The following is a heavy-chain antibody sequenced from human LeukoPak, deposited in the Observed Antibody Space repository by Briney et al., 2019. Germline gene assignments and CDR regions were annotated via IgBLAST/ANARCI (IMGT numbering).Heavy chain of an antibody. Sequence: ASVKVSCKVSGYTLTELSMHWVRQAPGKGLERMGGFDPEDGETIYAQKFQGRVTMTEDTSTDTAYMELSSLRSEDTAVYYCATYSGYYGGNYYFDYWGQGTLVTVSS. CDR3: ATYSGYYGGNYYFDY. D-gene: IGHD4-23*01. CDR2: FDPEDGET. V-gene: IGHV1-24*01. CDR1: GYTLTELS. J-gene: IGHJ4*02.